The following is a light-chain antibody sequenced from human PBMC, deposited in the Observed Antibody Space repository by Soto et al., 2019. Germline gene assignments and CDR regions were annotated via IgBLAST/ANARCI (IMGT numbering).Light chain of an antibody. Sequence: VWTQSGGSRSLSNRKGASISCRASQSVSSRYLAWYQQKPGQAPRLLIYDASNRATGIPARFSGSGSGTDFTLTISSLEPEDFAVYYCQQYNDWPFTVGGGTKVDIK. V-gene: IGKV3-11*01. CDR1: QSVSSRY. CDR3: QQYNDWPFT. J-gene: IGKJ4*01. CDR2: DAS.